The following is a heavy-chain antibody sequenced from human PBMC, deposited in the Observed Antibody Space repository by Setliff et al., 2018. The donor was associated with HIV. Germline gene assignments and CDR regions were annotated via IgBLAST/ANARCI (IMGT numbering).Heavy chain of an antibody. J-gene: IGHJ2*01. D-gene: IGHD2-2*02. CDR3: VRDDNTSWYFDL. CDR1: GFTFSSYS. CDR2: ISSSSSYI. Sequence: PGGSLRLSCAASGFTFSSYSMNWVRQAPGKGLEWVSSISSSSSYIYYADSVKGRFTISRDNAKNSLYLQMNSLRAEDTAVYYCVRDDNTSWYFDLWARGTLVTVSS. V-gene: IGHV3-21*01.